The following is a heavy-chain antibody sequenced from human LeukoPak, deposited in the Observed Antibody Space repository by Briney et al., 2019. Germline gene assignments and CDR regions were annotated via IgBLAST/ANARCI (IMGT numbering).Heavy chain of an antibody. Sequence: SVKVSCKASGDTFSSYGISWVRQAPGQGLEWMGGIIPIFVTANYAQKFQGRVTITADESTSTACMELSSLRSEDTAVYYCAMRYYYGSGSPYYFYGLDVWGKGTTVTVSS. J-gene: IGHJ6*04. V-gene: IGHV1-69*13. CDR3: AMRYYYGSGSPYYFYGLDV. CDR1: GDTFSSYG. D-gene: IGHD3-10*01. CDR2: IIPIFVTA.